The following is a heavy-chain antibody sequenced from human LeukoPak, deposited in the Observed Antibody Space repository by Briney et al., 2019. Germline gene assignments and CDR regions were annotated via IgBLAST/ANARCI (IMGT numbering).Heavy chain of an antibody. Sequence: PSETLSLTCTVSGGSISSYYWSWIRQPPGKGLEWIGYIYTSGSTNYNPSLKSRVTISVDTSKNQVSLKLSSVTAADTAVYYCARYRYYYDSSGSWFDPWGQGTLVTVSS. CDR1: GGSISSYY. D-gene: IGHD3-22*01. CDR3: ARYRYYYDSSGSWFDP. J-gene: IGHJ5*02. V-gene: IGHV4-4*09. CDR2: IYTSGST.